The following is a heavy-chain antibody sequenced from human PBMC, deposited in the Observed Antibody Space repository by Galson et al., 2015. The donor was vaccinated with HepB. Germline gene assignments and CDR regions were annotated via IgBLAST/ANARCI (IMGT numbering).Heavy chain of an antibody. Sequence: SLRLSCAASGFTFSSYGMHWVRQAPGKGLEWVAVISYDGSNKYYADSVKGRFTISRDNSKNTLYLQMNSLRAEDTAVYYCAKEAYSSKGFDYWGQGTLVTVPS. CDR1: GFTFSSYG. CDR3: AKEAYSSKGFDY. J-gene: IGHJ4*02. D-gene: IGHD6-19*01. CDR2: ISYDGSNK. V-gene: IGHV3-30*18.